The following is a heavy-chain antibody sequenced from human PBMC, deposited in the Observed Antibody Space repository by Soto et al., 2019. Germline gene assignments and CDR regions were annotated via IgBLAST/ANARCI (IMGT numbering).Heavy chain of an antibody. D-gene: IGHD1-1*01. Sequence: EVQLVESGGGLVKPGGSLRLSCAASGFTFSSYSMNWVRQAPGKGLEWVSSISSSSSYIYYADSVKGRFTISRDNAKNSLYLQMNSLRADDTAVYYCATNWNDETAEYFQHWGQGTLVTVSS. CDR2: ISSSSSYI. J-gene: IGHJ1*01. CDR3: ATNWNDETAEYFQH. V-gene: IGHV3-21*01. CDR1: GFTFSSYS.